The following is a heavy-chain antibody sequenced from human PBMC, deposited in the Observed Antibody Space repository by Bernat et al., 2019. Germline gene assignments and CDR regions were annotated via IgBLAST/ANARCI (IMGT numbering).Heavy chain of an antibody. CDR3: ATGDWNY. Sequence: QVQLVQSGSELKKPGASVKVSCKASGYSFTSNALNWVRQAPGQGLEWMGWINTNTGNPTYVQGFTGRLVFSLDTSVNTASLQIDSLKGDDTAFNYCATGDWNYWGQGTLVTVSS. J-gene: IGHJ4*02. CDR1: GYSFTSNA. V-gene: IGHV7-4-1*01. CDR2: INTNTGNP. D-gene: IGHD3/OR15-3a*01.